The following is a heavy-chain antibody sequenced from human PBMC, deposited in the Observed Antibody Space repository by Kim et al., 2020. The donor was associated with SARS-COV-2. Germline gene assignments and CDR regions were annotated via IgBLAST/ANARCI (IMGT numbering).Heavy chain of an antibody. Sequence: SVKVSCKASGGTFSSYAISWVRQAPGQGLEWMGGIIPIFGTANYAQKFQGRVTITADESTSTAYMELSSLRSEDTAVYYCARYGGSFNYYYGMDVWGQGTTVTVSS. J-gene: IGHJ6*02. V-gene: IGHV1-69*13. CDR3: ARYGGSFNYYYGMDV. CDR2: IIPIFGTA. D-gene: IGHD2-15*01. CDR1: GGTFSSYA.